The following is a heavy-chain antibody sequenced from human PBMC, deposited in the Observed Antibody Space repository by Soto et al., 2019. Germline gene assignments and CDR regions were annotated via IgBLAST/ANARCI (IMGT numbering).Heavy chain of an antibody. D-gene: IGHD6-6*01. J-gene: IGHJ4*02. CDR2: ISGSDDST. Sequence: GGSLRLSCATSGFVFSSHAMSWVRQAPGKGLEWVSVISGSDDSTYYADSVKGRFTISRDNSKNTLYLQMNSLRAEDTAVYYCAKRSSSSTFDYWGQGTLVTVSS. CDR1: GFVFSSHA. V-gene: IGHV3-23*01. CDR3: AKRSSSSTFDY.